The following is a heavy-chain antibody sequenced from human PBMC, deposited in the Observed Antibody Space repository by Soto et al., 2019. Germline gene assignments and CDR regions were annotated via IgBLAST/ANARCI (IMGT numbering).Heavy chain of an antibody. CDR1: GHTLTELS. D-gene: IGHD1-1*01. CDR2: FDPEGGEA. Sequence: ASVKVSCKISGHTLTELSIHWVRQAPGKGLEWMGGFDPEGGEAIYAQKWHGRVTVTEDTVTDTAYMELSGLNSDDTAVYYCARDGERDTGLNFYYYLHGMDAWGQGTRVTVSS. J-gene: IGHJ6*02. V-gene: IGHV1-24*01. CDR3: ARDGERDTGLNFYYYLHGMDA.